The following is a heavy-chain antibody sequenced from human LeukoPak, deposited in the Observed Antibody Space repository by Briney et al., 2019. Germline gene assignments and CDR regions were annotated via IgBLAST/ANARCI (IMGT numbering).Heavy chain of an antibody. CDR1: EITLTYYA. CDR2: ISAGGGST. J-gene: IGHJ4*02. Sequence: NPGGSLRLSCAASEITLTYYAIHWVRQAPGKGLEWVSGISAGGGSTFYADSVKGRFTLSRDDSKNTLYLQMNGLRAEDTAVYYCARKNIAVAGPCLDWWGQGTLVTVSS. V-gene: IGHV3-23*01. D-gene: IGHD6-19*01. CDR3: ARKNIAVAGPCLDW.